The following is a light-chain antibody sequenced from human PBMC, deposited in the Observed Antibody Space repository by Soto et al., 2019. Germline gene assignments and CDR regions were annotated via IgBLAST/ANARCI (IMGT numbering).Light chain of an antibody. CDR2: LDSDGSH. CDR3: QTWGTGIHVV. J-gene: IGLJ2*01. V-gene: IGLV4-69*01. Sequence: QLVLTQSPSASASLGASVKLTCTLSSGHSSYAIAWHQQQPEKGPRYLMKLDSDGSHTTGDAIPDRFSGSSAGAERYLTISSLQSEDEADDYCQTWGTGIHVVFGGGTQLTVL. CDR1: SGHSSYA.